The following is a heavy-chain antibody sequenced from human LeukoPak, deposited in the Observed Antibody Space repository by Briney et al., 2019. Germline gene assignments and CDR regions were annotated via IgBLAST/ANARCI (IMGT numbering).Heavy chain of an antibody. D-gene: IGHD5/OR15-5a*01. V-gene: IGHV3-7*03. Sequence: GGSLRLSCVASGFTFRSYWMMWVRQTPGKGLEWVANINQDGSAKYYVGSVKGRFTISRDNAPNSLYLQMNGLTAEDTAVYYCARSKIDSWGQGALVTVSS. CDR1: GFTFRSYW. CDR3: ARSKIDS. J-gene: IGHJ4*02. CDR2: INQDGSAK.